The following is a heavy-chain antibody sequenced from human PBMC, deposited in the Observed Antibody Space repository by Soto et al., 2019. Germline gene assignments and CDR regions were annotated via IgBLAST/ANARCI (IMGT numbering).Heavy chain of an antibody. CDR3: TRGHYDILPGESSPRDYYGMDV. J-gene: IGHJ6*02. D-gene: IGHD3-9*01. Sequence: QVPLVQSGAEVKKPRSSVKVSCKASGGTFSSYAISWVRQAPGQGLEWMGGIIPIFGTANYAQKFQGRVTITADESTSTAIMELSSLRSEDTAVYYCTRGHYDILPGESSPRDYYGMDVWGQGTTGTVSS. CDR2: IIPIFGTA. CDR1: GGTFSSYA. V-gene: IGHV1-69*01.